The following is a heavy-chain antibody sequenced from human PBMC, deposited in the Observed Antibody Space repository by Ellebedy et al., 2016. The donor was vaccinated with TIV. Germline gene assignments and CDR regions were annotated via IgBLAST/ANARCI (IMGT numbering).Heavy chain of an antibody. CDR3: ARLDSSGYIRDY. CDR1: GFTVSSNY. Sequence: LSLTCAASGFTVSSNYMSWVRQAPGRGLEWVSTIYSSGGTYYAGSVKGRFTISRDNSKNTLYLQMNSLRAEDTAVYYCARLDSSGYIRDYWGQGTLVTVSS. J-gene: IGHJ4*02. CDR2: IYSSGGT. V-gene: IGHV3-53*01. D-gene: IGHD3-22*01.